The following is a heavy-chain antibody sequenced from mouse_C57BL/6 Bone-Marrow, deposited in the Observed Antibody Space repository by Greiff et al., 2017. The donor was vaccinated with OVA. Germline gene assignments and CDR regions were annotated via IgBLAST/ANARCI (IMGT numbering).Heavy chain of an antibody. CDR3: ARRRYYGSSSWYCDV. D-gene: IGHD1-1*01. Sequence: EVQLQQSGPELVKPGASVKISCKASGYTFTDYYMNWVKQSHGKSLEWIGDINPNNGGTSYNQKFKGKATLTVDKSSSTAYMELRSLTSEDSAVYYCARRRYYGSSSWYCDVWGTGTTVTVAA. CDR1: GYTFTDYY. CDR2: INPNNGGT. J-gene: IGHJ1*03. V-gene: IGHV1-26*01.